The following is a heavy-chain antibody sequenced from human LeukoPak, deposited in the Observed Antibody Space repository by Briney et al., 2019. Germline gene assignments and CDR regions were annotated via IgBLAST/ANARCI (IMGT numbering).Heavy chain of an antibody. CDR1: GFTFDDYA. J-gene: IGHJ4*02. V-gene: IGHV3-9*01. CDR3: AKDSGGGFDY. Sequence: GGSLRLSCAASGFTFDDYAMHWVRQAPGKGLEWVSGISWNSGSIGYADSVKGRFTISRDNAKNSLYLQMNSLRAEDTALYYCAKDSGGGFDYWGQGTLVTVPS. CDR2: ISWNSGSI. D-gene: IGHD3-16*01.